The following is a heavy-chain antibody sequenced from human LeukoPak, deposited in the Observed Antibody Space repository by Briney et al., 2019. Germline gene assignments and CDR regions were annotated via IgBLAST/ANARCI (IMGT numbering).Heavy chain of an antibody. D-gene: IGHD3-10*01. Sequence: GGSLRLSCAASGFSVSADYMTWVRQAPGKGLEWVSVIYPGGGTYYADSVKGRFSMSRDNSKKMLYLQMNSLRAEDTAVYYCTKGGRRVQGDPYFLEHWGQGTLVTVSS. V-gene: IGHV3-53*01. CDR2: IYPGGGT. CDR1: GFSVSADY. CDR3: TKGGRRVQGDPYFLEH. J-gene: IGHJ1*01.